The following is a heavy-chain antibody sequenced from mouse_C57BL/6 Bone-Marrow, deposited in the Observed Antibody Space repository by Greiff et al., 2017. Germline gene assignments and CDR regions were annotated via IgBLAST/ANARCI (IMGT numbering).Heavy chain of an antibody. V-gene: IGHV1-55*01. CDR2: IYPGSGST. D-gene: IGHD1-1*01. CDR3: ARVPVLLRFYYAMDY. CDR1: GYTFTSYW. J-gene: IGHJ4*01. Sequence: QVQLQQPGAELVKPGASVKMSCKASGYTFTSYWITWVKQRPGQGLEWIGDIYPGSGSTNYNEKFKSKATLTVDTSSSTAYMQLSSLTSEGSAVYYCARVPVLLRFYYAMDYWGQGTSVTVSS.